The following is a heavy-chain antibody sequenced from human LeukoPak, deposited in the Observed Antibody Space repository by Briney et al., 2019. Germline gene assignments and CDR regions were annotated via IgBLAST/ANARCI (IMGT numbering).Heavy chain of an antibody. J-gene: IGHJ4*02. D-gene: IGHD3-16*01. V-gene: IGHV1-2*02. CDR3: ARDTRQLYDHASRPPY. Sequence: ASVKVSCKASGYTFTGYYMHWVRQAPGQGLEWMGWINPNSGGTNYAQKFQGRVTMTRDTSISTAYMELSRLRSDDTAVYYCARDTRQLYDHASRPPYWGQGTLVTVSS. CDR1: GYTFTGYY. CDR2: INPNSGGT.